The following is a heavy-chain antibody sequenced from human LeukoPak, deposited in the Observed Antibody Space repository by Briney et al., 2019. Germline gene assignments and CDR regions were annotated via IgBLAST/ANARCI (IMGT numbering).Heavy chain of an antibody. D-gene: IGHD6-19*01. V-gene: IGHV1-24*01. Sequence: GASVKVSCKVSGYTLTELSMHWVRQAPGKGREWMAGFDPEDGETIYAQKFQGRVTMTEDTSTDTAYMELSGLRSEDTAVYYCATETYSSGWSLDYWGQGTLVTVSS. CDR3: ATETYSSGWSLDY. J-gene: IGHJ4*02. CDR2: FDPEDGET. CDR1: GYTLTELS.